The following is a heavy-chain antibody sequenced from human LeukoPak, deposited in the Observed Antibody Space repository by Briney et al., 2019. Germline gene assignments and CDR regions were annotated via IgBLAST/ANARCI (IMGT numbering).Heavy chain of an antibody. CDR3: ARSYSGDSGWFDP. D-gene: IGHD1-26*01. V-gene: IGHV1-2*02. CDR2: INPNSGGT. CDR1: GYTFTGYY. J-gene: IGHJ5*02. Sequence: ASVKVSCKASGYTFTGYYMRWVRQAPGQGLEWMGWINPNSGGTNYAQKFQGRVTMTRDTSISTAYMELSRLRSDDTAVYYCARSYSGDSGWFDPWGQGTLVTVSS.